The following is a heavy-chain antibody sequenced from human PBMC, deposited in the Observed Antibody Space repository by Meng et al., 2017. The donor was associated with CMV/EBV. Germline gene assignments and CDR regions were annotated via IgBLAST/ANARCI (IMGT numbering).Heavy chain of an antibody. CDR3: ARLGKMATISY. CDR2: IDPSDSYT. Sequence: VQLVQSGAAVKKPGASVKVSCKASGYTFTSYYMHWVRQAPGQGLEWMGRIDPSDSYTNYSPSFQGHVTISADKSISTAYLQWSSLKASDTAMYYCARLGKMATISYWGQGTLVTVSS. D-gene: IGHD5-24*01. J-gene: IGHJ4*02. CDR1: GYTFTSYY. V-gene: IGHV5-10-1*01.